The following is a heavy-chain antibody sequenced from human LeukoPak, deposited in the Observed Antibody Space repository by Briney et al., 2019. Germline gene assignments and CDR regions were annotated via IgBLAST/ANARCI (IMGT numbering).Heavy chain of an antibody. CDR1: GGSISTYY. J-gene: IGHJ5*02. V-gene: IGHV4-59*01. CDR2: IYYGGPS. CDR3: AKVGRGPIDA. D-gene: IGHD1-26*01. Sequence: SETLSLTCTISGGSISTYYWSWIRQPPGKGLEWVCYIYYGGPSNYNPPHSRRQPMSVATSKNQLSLRLSSVTAAESDVYYCAKVGRGPIDALGQGTLGNGSS.